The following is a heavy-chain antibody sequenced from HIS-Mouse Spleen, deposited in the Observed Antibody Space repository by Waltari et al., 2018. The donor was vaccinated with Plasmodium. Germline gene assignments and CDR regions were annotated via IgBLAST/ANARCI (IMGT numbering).Heavy chain of an antibody. J-gene: IGHJ4*02. V-gene: IGHV4-31*03. CDR1: GGSISSGGYY. D-gene: IGHD6-13*01. CDR3: ARSIAATVTFYFDY. CDR2: IYYSGST. Sequence: QVQLQESGPGLVKPSQTLSLTCTVSGGSISSGGYYWSWIRQHPGKGLEWIGYIYYSGSTYSNPSLKSRVTISVDTSKNQSSLKLSSVTAADTAVYYCARSIAATVTFYFDYWGQGTLVTVSS.